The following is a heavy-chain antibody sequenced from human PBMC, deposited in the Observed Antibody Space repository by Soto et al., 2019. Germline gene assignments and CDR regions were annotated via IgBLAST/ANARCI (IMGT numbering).Heavy chain of an antibody. CDR3: ARAGRFYDILTGYYAGNWFDP. CDR2: IYYSGST. D-gene: IGHD3-9*01. V-gene: IGHV4-31*03. J-gene: IGHJ5*02. CDR1: GGSISSGGYY. Sequence: SETLSLTCTVSGGSISSGGYYWSWIRQHPGKGLEWFGYIYYSGSTYYNPSLKSRVTISVDTSKNQFSLKLSSVTAADTAVYYCARAGRFYDILTGYYAGNWFDPWGQGTLVTVSS.